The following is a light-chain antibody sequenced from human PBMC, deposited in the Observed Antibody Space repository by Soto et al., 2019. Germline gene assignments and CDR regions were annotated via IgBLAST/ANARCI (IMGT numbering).Light chain of an antibody. CDR2: DAS. J-gene: IGKJ1*01. Sequence: DIQMTQSPSSLSASVGDRVTITCRASHYIGTFLNWYQQRPGKAPNLLIYDASSLESGVPSRFSGSGSGTEFTLTINSLQPDDFATYYCQYYAAVWAFGQGTKVDI. CDR1: HYIGTF. V-gene: IGKV1-5*01. CDR3: QYYAAVWA.